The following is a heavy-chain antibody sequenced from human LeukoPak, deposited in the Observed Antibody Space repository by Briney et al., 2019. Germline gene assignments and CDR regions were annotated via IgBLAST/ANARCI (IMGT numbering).Heavy chain of an antibody. CDR2: IHYTGTT. D-gene: IGHD6-13*01. CDR3: GTNEGSSWTAIDY. V-gene: IGHV4-30-4*08. J-gene: IGHJ4*02. CDR1: GGSISSGDYY. Sequence: PSQTLSLTCTVSGGSISSGDYYWHWIRQPPGKGLEWIGYIHYTGTTYYNPSLKSRVTISVDTSNNQFSLKLNSVTAADTAVYYCGTNEGSSWTAIDYWGQGTLVTVSS.